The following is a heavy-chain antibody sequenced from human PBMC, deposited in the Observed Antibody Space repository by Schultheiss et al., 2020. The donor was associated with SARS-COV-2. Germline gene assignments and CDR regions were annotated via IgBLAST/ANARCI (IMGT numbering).Heavy chain of an antibody. J-gene: IGHJ4*02. V-gene: IGHV4-59*12. CDR2: IYYSGST. CDR3: ARDSSGYYDY. D-gene: IGHD3-22*01. CDR1: GGSISSYY. Sequence: SETLSLTCTVSGGSISSYYWSWIRQPLGKGLEWIGYIYYSGSTYYNPSLKSRVTISVDTSKNQFSLKLSSVTAADTAVYYCARDSSGYYDYWGQGTLVTVSS.